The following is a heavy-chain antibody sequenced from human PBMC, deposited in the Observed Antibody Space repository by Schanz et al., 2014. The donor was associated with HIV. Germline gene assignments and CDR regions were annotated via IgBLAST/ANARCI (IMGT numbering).Heavy chain of an antibody. CDR1: GFTFSSYG. CDR2: ISGGSGDK. Sequence: VQLVESGGGVVQPGKSLRLSCAASGFTFSSYGMHWVRQAPGKGLEWVSSISGGSGDKLYADSIKGRFTISRDNANNSVYLQINSLRGEDTAVYYCAKEEQQLGGVGGYHFDYWGQGTLVTVSS. CDR3: AKEEQQLGGVGGYHFDY. V-gene: IGHV3-21*01. J-gene: IGHJ4*02. D-gene: IGHD6-13*01.